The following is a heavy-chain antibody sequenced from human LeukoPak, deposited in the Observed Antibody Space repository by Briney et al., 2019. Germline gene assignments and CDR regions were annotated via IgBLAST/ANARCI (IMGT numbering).Heavy chain of an antibody. CDR2: ISGSGGST. CDR3: ARGGGDSDAFDI. CDR1: GFTFSSYA. J-gene: IGHJ3*02. D-gene: IGHD3-16*01. Sequence: QPGGSLRLSCAASGFTFSSYAMSWVRQAPGKGLEWVSAISGSGGSTYYADSVKGRFTISRDNAKNSLYLQMNSLRAEDTAVYYCARGGGDSDAFDIWGQGTMVTVSS. V-gene: IGHV3-23*01.